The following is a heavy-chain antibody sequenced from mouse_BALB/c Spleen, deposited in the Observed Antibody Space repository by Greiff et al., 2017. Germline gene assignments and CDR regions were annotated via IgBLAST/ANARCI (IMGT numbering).Heavy chain of an antibody. V-gene: IGHV5-4*02. CDR2: ISDGGSYT. Sequence: EVQRVESGGGLVKPGGSLKLSCAASGFTFSDYYMYWVRQTPEKRLEWVATISDGGSYTYYPDSVKGRFTISRDNAKNNLYLQMSSLKSEDTAMYYCARDLDYDWNAMDYWGQGTSVTVSS. D-gene: IGHD2-4*01. J-gene: IGHJ4*01. CDR1: GFTFSDYY. CDR3: ARDLDYDWNAMDY.